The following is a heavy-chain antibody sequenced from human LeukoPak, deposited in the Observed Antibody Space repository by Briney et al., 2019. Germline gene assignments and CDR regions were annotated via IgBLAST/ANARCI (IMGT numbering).Heavy chain of an antibody. V-gene: IGHV5-51*01. D-gene: IGHD6-13*01. Sequence: GESLKISCKASGYSFTSYWIGWVRQMPGKGLEWKGLIFLRDSDTTYSPSFQGQVTISVDKSISTAYLQWSSLKASDTAMYYCARGSSNWYFDYWGQGTLVTVSS. CDR3: ARGSSNWYFDY. J-gene: IGHJ4*02. CDR1: GYSFTSYW. CDR2: IFLRDSDT.